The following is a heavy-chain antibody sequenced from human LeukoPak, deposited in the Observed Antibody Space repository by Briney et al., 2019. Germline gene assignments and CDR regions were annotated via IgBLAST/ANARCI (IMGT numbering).Heavy chain of an antibody. J-gene: IGHJ4*02. CDR2: IRYDGSNK. D-gene: IGHD2-21*01. CDR3: ARGLSDSPPTLDY. V-gene: IGHV3-30*02. CDR1: GFTFSSYG. Sequence: GGSLRLSCAASGFTFSSYGMHWVRQAPGKGLEWVAFIRYDGSNKYYADSVKGRFTISRDNSKNTLYLQMNSLGPEDTAIYFCARGLSDSPPTLDYWGQGTLVAVSS.